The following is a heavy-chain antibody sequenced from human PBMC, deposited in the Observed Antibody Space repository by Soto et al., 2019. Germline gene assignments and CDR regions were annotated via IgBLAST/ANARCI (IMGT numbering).Heavy chain of an antibody. V-gene: IGHV3-23*01. Sequence: GGSLRLSCAASGFTFSSYAMSWVRQAPGKGLEWVSAISGSGGSTYYEDSVKGRFTISRDNSQNTLYLQMNSLRAEDTAVYYCARMLGYCSGGSCYSRWVYYYYMDVWGKGTTVTVSS. CDR2: ISGSGGST. CDR3: ARMLGYCSGGSCYSRWVYYYYMDV. J-gene: IGHJ6*03. D-gene: IGHD2-15*01. CDR1: GFTFSSYA.